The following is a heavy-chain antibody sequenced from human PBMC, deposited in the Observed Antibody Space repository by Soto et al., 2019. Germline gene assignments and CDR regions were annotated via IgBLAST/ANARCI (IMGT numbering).Heavy chain of an antibody. Sequence: GGSLRLSCEASGFNFSSYGIHWVRQAPGKGLEWVAVIWYDGSNKHYADSVKGRFTISRDNTKNTLYLQMSSLRADDTAVYYCARVQSGSNYGYYYYAMDVWGQGTTVTVS. CDR2: IWYDGSNK. CDR3: ARVQSGSNYGYYYYAMDV. D-gene: IGHD4-4*01. CDR1: GFNFSSYG. V-gene: IGHV3-33*01. J-gene: IGHJ6*02.